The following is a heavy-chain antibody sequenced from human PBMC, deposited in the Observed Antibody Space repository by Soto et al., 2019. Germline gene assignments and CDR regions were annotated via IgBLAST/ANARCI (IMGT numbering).Heavy chain of an antibody. V-gene: IGHV3-30-3*01. CDR1: GFTFRSYT. D-gene: IGHD1-7*01. J-gene: IGHJ4*02. CDR2: ISFDGSKK. CDR3: AREKHRQTSLDS. Sequence: QVQLVESGGGVVQSGRSLRLSCAASGFTFRSYTMHWVRQAPGKGLEWVSFISFDGSKKYYADSVRGRFTISRDDSKNTLFLQMNSLRAEDTAVYYCAREKHRQTSLDSWGQGILVTVSS.